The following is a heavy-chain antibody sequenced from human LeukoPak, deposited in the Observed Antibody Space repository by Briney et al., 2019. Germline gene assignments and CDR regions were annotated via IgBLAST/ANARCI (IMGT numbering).Heavy chain of an antibody. CDR2: INHSGST. V-gene: IGHV4-34*01. CDR3: ARASGSYFRYYFDY. D-gene: IGHD1-26*01. CDR1: GGSFSGYY. J-gene: IGHJ4*02. Sequence: PSETLSLTCAVYGGSFSGYYWSWIRKPPGKGLEWIGEINHSGSTNYNPSLKSRVTISVDTSKNQFSLKLSSVTAADTAVHYCARASGSYFRYYFDYWGQGTLVTVSS.